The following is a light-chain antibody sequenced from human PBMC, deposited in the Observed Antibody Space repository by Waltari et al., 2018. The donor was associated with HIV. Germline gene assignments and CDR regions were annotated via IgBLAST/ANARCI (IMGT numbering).Light chain of an antibody. V-gene: IGKV3-15*01. Sequence: EIVMTQSPATLSVSPGERATLSCTASQSVSSNLAWYQQKPGQAPSLLIFGASTRATGIPAMFSGGVSGTDFTLSISSLQSEDFALYYCQQYNDWPRTFGQGTKVEIK. CDR3: QQYNDWPRT. CDR2: GAS. CDR1: QSVSSN. J-gene: IGKJ1*01.